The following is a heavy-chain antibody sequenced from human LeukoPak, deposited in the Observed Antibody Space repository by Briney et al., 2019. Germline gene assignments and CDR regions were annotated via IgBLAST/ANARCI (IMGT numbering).Heavy chain of an antibody. J-gene: IGHJ5*02. CDR1: GFTFSSYW. Sequence: GGSLRLSSAASGFTFSSYWMHWVRQAPGKGLVWASRINSDGSSTSYADSVKGRFTISRDNAKNTLYLQMNSLRAEDTAVYYCARDQGYGYFDLWGQGTLVTVSS. CDR3: ARDQGYGYFDL. D-gene: IGHD5-12*01. V-gene: IGHV3-74*01. CDR2: INSDGSST.